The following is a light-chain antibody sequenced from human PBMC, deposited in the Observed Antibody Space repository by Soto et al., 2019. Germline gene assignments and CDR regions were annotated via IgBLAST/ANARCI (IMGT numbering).Light chain of an antibody. CDR1: QSVGTN. J-gene: IGKJ1*01. CDR2: GAS. V-gene: IGKV3-15*01. CDR3: HQYNNWPPWT. Sequence: DIVMTQSAASLSVSPGEGATLXCRASQSVGTNLVWCQQKPGQAHRRLIYGASTRATGIPARFSGIGSGTELTLTISSLQSEDYAVYYCHQYNNWPPWTFGQGTKGGYQ.